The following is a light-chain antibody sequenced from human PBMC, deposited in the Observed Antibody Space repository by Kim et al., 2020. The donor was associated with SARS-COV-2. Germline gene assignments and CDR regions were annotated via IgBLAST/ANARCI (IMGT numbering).Light chain of an antibody. CDR2: YDN. CDR1: TSNIGRNT. CDR3: ATWDDGLRGRM. V-gene: IGLV1-44*01. J-gene: IGLJ3*02. Sequence: GPRVTISSSGSTSNIGRNTVNWYPQLPGTAPKLLIYYDNQRPSGVPDRFSGSKSGTSASLAISGLQAEDEADYYCATWDDGLRGRMFGGGTKVTVL.